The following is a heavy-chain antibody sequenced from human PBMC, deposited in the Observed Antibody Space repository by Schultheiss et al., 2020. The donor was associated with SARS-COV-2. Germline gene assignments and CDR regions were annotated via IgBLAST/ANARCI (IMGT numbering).Heavy chain of an antibody. CDR3: ARDGVAAADTGGY. CDR1: GYTFTSYA. Sequence: ASVKVSCKASGYTFTSYAMHWVRQAPGQRLEWMGRINPNSGGTNYAQKFQGRVTMTRDTSISTAYMELSRLRSDDTAVYYCARDGVAAADTGGYWGQGTLVTVSS. J-gene: IGHJ4*02. CDR2: INPNSGGT. V-gene: IGHV1-2*06. D-gene: IGHD6-13*01.